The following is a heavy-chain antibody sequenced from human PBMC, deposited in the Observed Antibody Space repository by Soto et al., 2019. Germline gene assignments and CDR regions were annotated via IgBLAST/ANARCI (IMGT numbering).Heavy chain of an antibody. V-gene: IGHV2-5*02. Sequence: QITLKESGPTLVKPTQTLTLTCTFSGLSLSTTGVGVGWIRQPPGKALEWLALIYWDDDKRYSPSLKSRLTITKDNSKNPVVLTMTNMDPVDTATYYCVQSRCGGDCLQSYSSHSYYGLDVWGQGTTVTVSS. CDR1: GLSLSTTGVG. D-gene: IGHD2-21*02. J-gene: IGHJ6*02. CDR3: VQSRCGGDCLQSYSSHSYYGLDV. CDR2: IYWDDDK.